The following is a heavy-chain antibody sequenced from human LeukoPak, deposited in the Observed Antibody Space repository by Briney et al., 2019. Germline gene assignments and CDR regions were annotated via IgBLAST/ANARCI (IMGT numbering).Heavy chain of an antibody. Sequence: PGGCLRLSCAASGFTFSSYAMSWVRQAPGKGLEWVSGISGSTYYADSVKGRFTISRDNSKNTLYLQMNSLRAEDTAVYYCAKVGSQETIGVAGPYFDYWGQGSLVTVSS. V-gene: IGHV3-23*01. CDR2: ISGST. D-gene: IGHD6-19*01. CDR1: GFTFSSYA. J-gene: IGHJ4*02. CDR3: AKVGSQETIGVAGPYFDY.